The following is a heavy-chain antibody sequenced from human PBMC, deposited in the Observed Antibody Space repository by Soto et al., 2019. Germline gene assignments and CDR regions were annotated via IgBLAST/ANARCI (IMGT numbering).Heavy chain of an antibody. CDR1: GGTFSNHI. CDR2: IIPMLDIT. J-gene: IGHJ4*02. V-gene: IGHV1-69*08. CDR3: VRESPIRSVFSGHDDIAS. D-gene: IGHD5-12*01. Sequence: QVQLVQSGAEVKKPGSSVKVSCKASGGTFSNHIITWVRQAPGQGLEWMGRIIPMLDITNHAQKFQGRVTITANKSTTTDYMEVSSLRSEDTAVYYCVRESPIRSVFSGHDDIASWGQGTLVTVSA.